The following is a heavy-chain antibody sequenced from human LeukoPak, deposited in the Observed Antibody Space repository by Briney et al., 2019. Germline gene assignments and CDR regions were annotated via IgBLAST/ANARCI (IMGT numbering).Heavy chain of an antibody. CDR2: INHSGST. CDR1: GGSFSGYY. V-gene: IGHV4-34*01. CDR3: AIDYYDSSGYYPSDAFDI. Sequence: SETLSLTCAVYGGSFSGYYWSWIRQPPGKGLEWIGEINHSGSTNYNPSLKSRVTISVDTSKSQFSLKLSSVTAADTAVYYCAIDYYDSSGYYPSDAFDIWGQGTMVTVSS. J-gene: IGHJ3*02. D-gene: IGHD3-22*01.